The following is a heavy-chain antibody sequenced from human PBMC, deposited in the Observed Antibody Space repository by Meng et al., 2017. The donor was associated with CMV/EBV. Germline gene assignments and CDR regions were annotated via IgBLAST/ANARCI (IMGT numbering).Heavy chain of an antibody. V-gene: IGHV3-30-3*01. D-gene: IGHD6-13*01. CDR2: ISYDGSNK. CDR3: ARRRTSSGYSSSWSGYNWFDP. Sequence: GESLKISCAASGFTFSSYAMHWVRQAPGKGLEWVAVISYDGSNKYYADSVKGRFTISRDNSKNTLYLQMNSLRAEDTAVYYCARRRTSSGYSSSWSGYNWFDPWGQGTLVTVSS. J-gene: IGHJ5*02. CDR1: GFTFSSYA.